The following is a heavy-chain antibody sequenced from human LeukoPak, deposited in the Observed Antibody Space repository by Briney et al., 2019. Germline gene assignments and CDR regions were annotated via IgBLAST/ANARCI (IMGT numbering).Heavy chain of an antibody. CDR3: ARDRGVDYCSGGSCSHYYYYMDV. Sequence: SETLSLTCSVSDVSISSSYWSWIRQPPGKGLEWIGYINYSGSTHYNPSLKSRLTISVEKAKNQFSLKVSSVTAADTAVYYCARDRGVDYCSGGSCSHYYYYMDVWGKGTTVTISS. J-gene: IGHJ6*03. CDR1: DVSISSSY. V-gene: IGHV4-59*01. D-gene: IGHD2-15*01. CDR2: INYSGST.